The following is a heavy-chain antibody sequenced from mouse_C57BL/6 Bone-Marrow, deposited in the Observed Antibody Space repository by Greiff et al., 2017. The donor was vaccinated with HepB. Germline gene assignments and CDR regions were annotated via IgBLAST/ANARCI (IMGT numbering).Heavy chain of an antibody. CDR1: GYSITSGYY. J-gene: IGHJ2*01. CDR3: ARDPYYYGSSGGSY. V-gene: IGHV3-6*01. CDR2: ISYDGSN. Sequence: EVKLVESGPGLVKPSQSLSLTCSVTGYSITSGYYWNWIRQFPGNKLEWMGYISYDGSNNYNPSLKNRISITRDTSKNQFFLKLNSVTTEDTATYYCARDPYYYGSSGGSYWGQGTTLTVSS. D-gene: IGHD1-1*01.